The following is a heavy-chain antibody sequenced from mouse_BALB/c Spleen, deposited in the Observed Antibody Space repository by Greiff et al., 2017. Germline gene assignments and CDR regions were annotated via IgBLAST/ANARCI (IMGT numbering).Heavy chain of an antibody. CDR1: GFSLTSYG. D-gene: IGHD2-3*01. J-gene: IGHJ3*01. V-gene: IGHV2-2*02. Sequence: QVQLKESGPGLVQPSQSLSITCTVSGFSLTSYGVHWVRQSPGKGLEWLGVIWSGGSTDYNAAFISRLSISKDNSKSQVFFKMTSLQANDTAIYYCARKIYDGHSWFAYWGQGTLVTVSA. CDR3: ARKIYDGHSWFAY. CDR2: IWSGGST.